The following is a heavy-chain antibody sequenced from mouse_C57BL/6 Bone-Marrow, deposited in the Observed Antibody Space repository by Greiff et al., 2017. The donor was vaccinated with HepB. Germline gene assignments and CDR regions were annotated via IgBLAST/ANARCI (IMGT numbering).Heavy chain of an antibody. CDR2: IYPRSGNT. Sequence: QVQLKESGAELARPGASVKLSCKASGYTFTSYGISWVKQRTGQGLEWIGEIYPRSGNTYYNEKFKGKATLTADKSSSTAYMELRSLTSEDSAVYCCATTMVTTLFLDYWGQGTTLTVSS. J-gene: IGHJ2*01. D-gene: IGHD2-2*01. CDR1: GYTFTSYG. CDR3: ATTMVTTLFLDY. V-gene: IGHV1-81*01.